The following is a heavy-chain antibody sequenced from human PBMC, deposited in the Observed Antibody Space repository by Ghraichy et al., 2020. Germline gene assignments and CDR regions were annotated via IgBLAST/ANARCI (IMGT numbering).Heavy chain of an antibody. CDR3: ARDRRRVGLCSSTSCPYYYYGMDV. CDR1: GFTFSSYS. J-gene: IGHJ6*02. Sequence: GGSLRLSCAASGFTFSSYSMNWVRQAPGKGLEWVSSISSSSSYIYYADSVKGRFIISRDNAKNSLYLQMNSLRAEDTAVYYCARDRRRVGLCSSTSCPYYYYGMDVWGQGTTVTVSS. V-gene: IGHV3-21*01. D-gene: IGHD2-2*01. CDR2: ISSSSSYI.